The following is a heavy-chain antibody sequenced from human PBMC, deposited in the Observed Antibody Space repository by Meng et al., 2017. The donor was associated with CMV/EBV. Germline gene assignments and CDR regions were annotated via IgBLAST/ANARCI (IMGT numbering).Heavy chain of an antibody. CDR3: ARDPYPSYDFWSGPNPKYYYYGMDV. J-gene: IGHJ6*02. D-gene: IGHD3-3*01. Sequence: SETLSLTCAVYGGSFSGYYWSWIRQPPGKGLEWIGEINHSGSTNYNPSLKSRVTISVDTSKNQFSLKLSSVTAADTAVYYCARDPYPSYDFWSGPNPKYYYYGMDVWGQGTTVTVSS. CDR2: INHSGST. V-gene: IGHV4-34*01. CDR1: GGSFSGYY.